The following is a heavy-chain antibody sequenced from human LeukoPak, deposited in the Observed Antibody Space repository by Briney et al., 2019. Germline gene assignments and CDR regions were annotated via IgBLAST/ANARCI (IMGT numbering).Heavy chain of an antibody. Sequence: GASAKVSCKASGYTFTSYDINWVRQATGQGLEWMGWMNPNSGNTGYAQKFQGRVTMTRDTSISTAYMELSRLRSDDTAVYYCARSSGYDYYMDVWGKGTTVTVSS. CDR1: GYTFTSYD. J-gene: IGHJ6*03. D-gene: IGHD3-22*01. CDR2: MNPNSGNT. CDR3: ARSSGYDYYMDV. V-gene: IGHV1-8*01.